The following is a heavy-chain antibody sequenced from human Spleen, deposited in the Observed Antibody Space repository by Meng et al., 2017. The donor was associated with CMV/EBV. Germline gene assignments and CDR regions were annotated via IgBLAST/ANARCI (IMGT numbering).Heavy chain of an antibody. CDR2: IYYSGST. Sequence: LRLSCGVSGGSLSGFYWSWIRQPPGQGLEWIGDIYYSGSTYYNPSLKSRVTISVDTSQNQFSLKLSSVTAADTAVYYCARRGRWLQSTIDYWGQGTLVTVSS. D-gene: IGHD5-24*01. V-gene: IGHV4-34*09. CDR1: GGSLSGFY. CDR3: ARRGRWLQSTIDY. J-gene: IGHJ4*02.